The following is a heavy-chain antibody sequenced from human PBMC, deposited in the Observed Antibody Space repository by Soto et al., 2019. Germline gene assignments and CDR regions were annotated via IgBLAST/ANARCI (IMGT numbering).Heavy chain of an antibody. J-gene: IGHJ3*02. CDR1: GGTFSSYA. CDR3: ARDRDRYCSSTSCYTGGAFDI. V-gene: IGHV1-69*01. D-gene: IGHD2-2*02. CDR2: IIPIFGTA. Sequence: QVQLVQSGAEVKKPGSSVKVSCKASGGTFSSYAISWVRQAPGQGLEWMGGIIPIFGTANYAQKFEGRVTITADESTSTADMELSSLRSEDTAVYYCARDRDRYCSSTSCYTGGAFDIWGQGTMVTVSS.